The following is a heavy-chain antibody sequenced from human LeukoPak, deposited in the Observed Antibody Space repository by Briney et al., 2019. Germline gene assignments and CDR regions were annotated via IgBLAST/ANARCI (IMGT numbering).Heavy chain of an antibody. D-gene: IGHD3-22*01. V-gene: IGHV1-46*01. J-gene: IGHJ4*02. CDR2: INPSGGST. CDR3: ARDYYDSSGYYYGCFDY. CDR1: GYTFTSYY. Sequence: GASVKVSCKASGYTFTSYYMHWVRQAPGQGLEWMGIINPSGGSTSYAQKFQGRVTMTRDTSTSTVYMELSSLRSEDTAVYYCARDYYDSSGYYYGCFDYWGQGTLVTVSS.